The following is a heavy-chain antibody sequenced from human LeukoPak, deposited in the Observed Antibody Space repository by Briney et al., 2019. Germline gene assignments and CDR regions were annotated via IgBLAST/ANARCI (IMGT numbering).Heavy chain of an antibody. CDR3: ARFGEYYYGSGSYYNYYMDV. V-gene: IGHV3-21*01. D-gene: IGHD3-10*01. Sequence: PGGSLRLSCAASGFTFLNYTMNWVRQAPGKGLEWVSCISSSSYIYYADSVKGRFTISRDNAKNSLLLQMNSLRAEDTAVYYCARFGEYYYGSGSYYNYYMDVWGKGTTVTVSS. J-gene: IGHJ6*03. CDR1: GFTFLNYT. CDR2: ISSSSYI.